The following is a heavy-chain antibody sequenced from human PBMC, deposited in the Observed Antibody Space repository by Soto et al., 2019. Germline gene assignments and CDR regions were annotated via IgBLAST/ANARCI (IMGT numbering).Heavy chain of an antibody. CDR3: AKNPEAYAWGLEGHFDY. D-gene: IGHD3-16*01. CDR2: ISYDGSAK. Sequence: QVQLVESGGGVVQPGRSLRVSCAASGFTFSSYGMNWVRQAPVKGLAWVAIISYDGSAKYYADSVKGRYTISSNNSKNTLYLQMNGLRGEDTAVYYWAKNPEAYAWGLEGHFDYWGQGTLVTVSS. V-gene: IGHV3-30*18. J-gene: IGHJ4*02. CDR1: GFTFSSYG.